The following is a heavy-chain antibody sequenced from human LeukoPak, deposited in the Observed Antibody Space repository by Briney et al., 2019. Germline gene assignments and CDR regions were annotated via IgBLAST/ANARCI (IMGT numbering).Heavy chain of an antibody. CDR2: IRYDGSNK. Sequence: GGSLRLSCAASGFTFNNYGMHWVRQAPGKGLEWAAFIRYDGSNKYYAESVKGRFAISRDDSKNTLYLQMKSLRAGDTAVYYCAKPMTTVTPFDYWGQGTLVTVSS. J-gene: IGHJ4*02. CDR1: GFTFNNYG. CDR3: AKPMTTVTPFDY. V-gene: IGHV3-30*02. D-gene: IGHD4-17*01.